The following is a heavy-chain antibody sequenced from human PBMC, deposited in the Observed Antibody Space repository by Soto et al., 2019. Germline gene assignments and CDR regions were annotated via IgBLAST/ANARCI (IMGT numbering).Heavy chain of an antibody. Sequence: QVQLVQSGAEVKKPGASVKVSCKASGYTFINYYMHWVRQAPGQGLEWMGIINPNGGSTTYAQKFQGRVTWTRDTSTNTVNMELSSLRSEDTAVYYCAREKGLVRRNDPFDIWGQGTMVTVSS. V-gene: IGHV1-46*01. D-gene: IGHD6-19*01. CDR3: AREKGLVRRNDPFDI. CDR2: INPNGGST. J-gene: IGHJ3*02. CDR1: GYTFINYY.